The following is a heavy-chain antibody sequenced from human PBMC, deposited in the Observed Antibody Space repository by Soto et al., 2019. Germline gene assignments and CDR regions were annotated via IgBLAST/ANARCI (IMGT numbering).Heavy chain of an antibody. D-gene: IGHD6-19*01. J-gene: IGHJ4*02. V-gene: IGHV4-31*03. CDR2: IYYSGST. CDR3: AIRVSGYSSGWSPII. CDR1: GGSISSGGYY. Sequence: PSETLSLTCTVSGGSISSGGYYWSWIRPHPGKGLEWIGYIYYSGSTYYNPSLKSRVTISVDTSKNQFSLKLSSVTAADTAVYYCAIRVSGYSSGWSPIIWGQGTPVTVSS.